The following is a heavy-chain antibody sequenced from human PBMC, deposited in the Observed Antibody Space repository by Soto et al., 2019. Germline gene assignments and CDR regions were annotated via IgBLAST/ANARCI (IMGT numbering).Heavy chain of an antibody. Sequence: ASVKVSCKVSGYTLTELSMHWVRQAPGKGLEWMGGFDPEDGETIYAQKFQGRVTMTEDTSTDTAYMELSSLRSEDTAVYYCATDSDIYYYDSSGYHPFWYWGQGTLVTVSS. CDR3: ATDSDIYYYDSSGYHPFWY. D-gene: IGHD3-22*01. CDR1: GYTLTELS. V-gene: IGHV1-24*01. CDR2: FDPEDGET. J-gene: IGHJ4*02.